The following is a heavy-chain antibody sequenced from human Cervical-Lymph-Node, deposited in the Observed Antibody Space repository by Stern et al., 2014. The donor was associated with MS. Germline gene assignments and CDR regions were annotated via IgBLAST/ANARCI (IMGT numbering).Heavy chain of an antibody. Sequence: EVQLVESGGGLVQPGGSLRLSCAASGFTFSSYGMSWVRQAPGKGLEWVSALSGRGDITDDADSVKGRFTISRDNSKNTLYLQRNSLRAEDTAVYYCAKGGGQYRRGGGYFDYWGQGTLVTVSS. D-gene: IGHD3-16*01. CDR1: GFTFSSYG. CDR2: LSGRGDIT. V-gene: IGHV3-23*04. J-gene: IGHJ4*02. CDR3: AKGGGQYRRGGGYFDY.